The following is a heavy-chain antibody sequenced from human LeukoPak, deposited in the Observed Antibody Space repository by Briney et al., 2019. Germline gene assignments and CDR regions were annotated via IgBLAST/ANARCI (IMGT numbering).Heavy chain of an antibody. J-gene: IGHJ6*04. Sequence: PGRSLRLSCAASGFTFSSYAMHWVRQAPGKGLEWVAVISYDGSNKYYAGSVKGRFTISRDNSKNTLYPQMNSLRAEDTAVYYCARDGPKVVRGVINYYYYYGMDVWGKGTTVTVSS. D-gene: IGHD3-10*02. CDR2: ISYDGSNK. V-gene: IGHV3-30*04. CDR1: GFTFSSYA. CDR3: ARDGPKVVRGVINYYYYYGMDV.